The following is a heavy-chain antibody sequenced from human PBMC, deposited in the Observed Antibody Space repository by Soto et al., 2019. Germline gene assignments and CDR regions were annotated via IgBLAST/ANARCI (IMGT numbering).Heavy chain of an antibody. CDR2: IYHSGDT. CDR1: GGSISSGSYS. D-gene: IGHD3-3*01. V-gene: IGHV4-30-2*01. J-gene: IGHJ3*02. Sequence: SETLSLTCAVSGGSISSGSYSWNWIRQPPGKGLEWIGYIYHSGDTYYNPSLRSRVTVSLDRSKNQFSLNLISVTAADTAVYYCALTYYDFWSGYSADAFDIWGQGTMVTVSS. CDR3: ALTYYDFWSGYSADAFDI.